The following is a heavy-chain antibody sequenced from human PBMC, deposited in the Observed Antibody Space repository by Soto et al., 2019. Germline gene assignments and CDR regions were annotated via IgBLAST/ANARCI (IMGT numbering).Heavy chain of an antibody. CDR1: GFTFSSYW. V-gene: IGHV3-7*04. CDR2: IKEDGSER. CDR3: ARATGADKKDY. J-gene: IGHJ4*02. Sequence: HPGGSLRLSCAASGFTFSSYWMSWVRQAPGKGLEWVANIKEDGSERYYVDSVKGRFTISRDNAKNSLYLQMNSLRAEDTAVYYCARATGADKKDYWGQGTLVTVSS. D-gene: IGHD3-10*01.